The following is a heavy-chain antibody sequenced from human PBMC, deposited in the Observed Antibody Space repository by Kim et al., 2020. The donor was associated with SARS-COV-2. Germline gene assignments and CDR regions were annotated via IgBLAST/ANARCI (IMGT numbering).Heavy chain of an antibody. J-gene: IGHJ4*02. V-gene: IGHV4-4*06. D-gene: IGHD2-15*01. Sequence: NTTVKRRLTMSEDTSKNQFSLKLTSIIAADTAVYYCARRETGGHYLDYWGQGTLVTVSS. CDR3: ARRETGGHYLDY.